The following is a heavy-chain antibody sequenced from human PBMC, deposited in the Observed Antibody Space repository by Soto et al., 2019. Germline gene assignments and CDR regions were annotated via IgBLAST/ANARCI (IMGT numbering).Heavy chain of an antibody. CDR3: ARGGPAAGFDY. J-gene: IGHJ4*02. V-gene: IGHV1-8*01. Sequence: QVQLVQSGAEEKKTGASVKVSCKASGYTFTNYDINWVRQANGQGLEWMGWMNANSGSAGYAQNFQGRVTLTRDTSSSTAYMELRGLRSEDTAMYYCARGGPAAGFDYWGQGTQVTVSS. CDR1: GYTFTNYD. CDR2: MNANSGSA. D-gene: IGHD6-13*01.